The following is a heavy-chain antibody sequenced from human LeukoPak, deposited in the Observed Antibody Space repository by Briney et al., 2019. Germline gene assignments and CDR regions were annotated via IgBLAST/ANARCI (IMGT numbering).Heavy chain of an antibody. V-gene: IGHV3-74*03. CDR3: ATDLDYTFDY. Sequence: GGSLRLSCTASGFPFRVRWLHWVRQAPGKGLVWISLIKKDGFFSTYADSVKGRFTISRDDAKNTLYLQMASLRADATAVYYCATDLDYTFDYWGRGTLVTVSS. CDR2: IKKDGFFS. J-gene: IGHJ4*02. CDR1: GFPFRVRW. D-gene: IGHD4-11*01.